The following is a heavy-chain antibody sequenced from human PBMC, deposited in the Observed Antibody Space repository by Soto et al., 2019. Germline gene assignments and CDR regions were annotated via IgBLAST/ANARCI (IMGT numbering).Heavy chain of an antibody. CDR3: ATLRFLEWLPTFYYGMDV. J-gene: IGHJ6*02. D-gene: IGHD3-3*01. V-gene: IGHV4-30-4*01. CDR2: IYYSGST. CDR1: GGSISSGDYY. Sequence: SETLSLTCTVSGGSISSGDYYWSWIRQPPGRGLEWIGYIYYSGSTYYNPSLKSRVTISVDTSKNQFSLKLSSVTAADTAVYYCATLRFLEWLPTFYYGMDVWGQGTTVTVS.